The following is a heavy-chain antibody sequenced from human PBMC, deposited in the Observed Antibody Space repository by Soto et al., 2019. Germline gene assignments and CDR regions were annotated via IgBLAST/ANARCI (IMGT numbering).Heavy chain of an antibody. V-gene: IGHV1-2*04. D-gene: IGHD3-3*01. J-gene: IGHJ6*02. CDR1: GYTFTGYY. CDR3: ARGHTIFGVVIVHYYGMDV. CDR2: INPNSGGT. Sequence: ASVKVSCKASGYTFTGYYMHWVRQAPGQGLEWMGWINPNSGGTNYAQKFQGWVTMTRDTSISTAYMELSRLRSDDTAVYYCARGHTIFGVVIVHYYGMDVWGQGTTVTVSS.